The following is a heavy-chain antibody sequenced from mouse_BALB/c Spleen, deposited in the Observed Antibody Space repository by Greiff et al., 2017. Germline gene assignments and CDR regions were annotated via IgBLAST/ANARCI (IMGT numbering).Heavy chain of an antibody. V-gene: IGHV1-80*01. CDR3: AGWFAY. Sequence: QVQLLQSGADLVRPGSSLKLSCKASGFAFSSYWLSWVKQRPGQGLEWIGQIYPGDGDTNYTGKFKGQATLTADKSTSTAYMQLSSLTSEDAAVYICAGWFAYGGQGTLVTVSA. CDR2: IYPGDGDT. J-gene: IGHJ3*01. CDR1: GFAFSSYW.